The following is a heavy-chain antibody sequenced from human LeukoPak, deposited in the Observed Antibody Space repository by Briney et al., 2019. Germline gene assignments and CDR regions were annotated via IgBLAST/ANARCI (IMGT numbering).Heavy chain of an antibody. CDR3: ARGPYVSGSYNPRDALDV. V-gene: IGHV1-2*06. J-gene: IGHJ3*01. Sequence: GASVKVSCKASGYTFTSYYMHWVRQAPGQGLEWMGRIHPNSGASKFARKFQGRVAMTRDTSITTAYLELSSLRSDDSAVYFCARGPYVSGSYNPRDALDVWGHGTMVTVS. CDR2: IHPNSGAS. CDR1: GYTFTSYY. D-gene: IGHD3-10*01.